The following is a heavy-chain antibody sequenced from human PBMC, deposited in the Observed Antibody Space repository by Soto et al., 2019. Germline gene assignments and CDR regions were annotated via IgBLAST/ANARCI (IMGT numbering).Heavy chain of an antibody. CDR3: ARADAPYYYDYSGFYFGY. CDR1: GGSVTASNY. D-gene: IGHD3-22*01. J-gene: IGHJ4*02. V-gene: IGHV4-61*05. Sequence: QLQLEESGPGLVKPSETLSLTCTVSGGSVTASNYWGWIRQPPGKGLEWIGSTASYNPSLKSRVTISVDTSKNQFSLKLNSVTTADTAVYYCARADAPYYYDYSGFYFGYSGQGTLVTVSP. CDR2: TA.